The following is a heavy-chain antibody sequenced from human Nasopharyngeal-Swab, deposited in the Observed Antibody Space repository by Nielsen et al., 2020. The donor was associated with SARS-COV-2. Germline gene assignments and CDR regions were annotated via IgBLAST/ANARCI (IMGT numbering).Heavy chain of an antibody. CDR1: GGSISSYY. Sequence: GSLRLSCTVPGGSISSYYWSWIRQPPGKGLEWIGYIYYSGSTNYNPSLKSRVTISVDTSKNQFSLKLSSVTAADTAVYYCARDKGGMATLDYYYYYYMDVWGKGTTVTVSS. CDR2: IYYSGST. CDR3: ARDKGGMATLDYYYYYYMDV. V-gene: IGHV4-59*01. D-gene: IGHD5-24*01. J-gene: IGHJ6*03.